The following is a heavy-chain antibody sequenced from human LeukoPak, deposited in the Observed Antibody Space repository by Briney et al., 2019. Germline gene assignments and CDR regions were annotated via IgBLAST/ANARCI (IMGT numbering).Heavy chain of an antibody. V-gene: IGHV4-31*03. CDR3: ARAVSMQIWWETVFDP. J-gene: IGHJ5*02. CDR2: TFYTGST. D-gene: IGHD1-26*01. Sequence: SDTLSLTCTVSGGSMTSGNYYWTWIRQRPGRGLEWIGHTFYTGSTYYNPSLQNRLSISVDTSKNQFSLNLTSVTAADTAVYFCARAVSMQIWWETVFDPWGQGTQVTVSS. CDR1: GGSMTSGNYY.